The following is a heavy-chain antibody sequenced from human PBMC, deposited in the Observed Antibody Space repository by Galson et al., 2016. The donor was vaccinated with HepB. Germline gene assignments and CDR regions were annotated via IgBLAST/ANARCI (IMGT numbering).Heavy chain of an antibody. CDR3: ARDRSWNEGEYYYGMDV. CDR1: GFTFGAYW. V-gene: IGHV3-7*03. J-gene: IGHJ6*02. Sequence: SLRLSCAASGFTFGAYWMTWVRQAPGKGLEWVANIKQDGTENYYGVSVKGRFTISRDNAKDSPYLQMNTLTVEDTAIYYCARDRSWNEGEYYYGMDVWGQGTTVIVSS. D-gene: IGHD1-1*01. CDR2: IKQDGTEN.